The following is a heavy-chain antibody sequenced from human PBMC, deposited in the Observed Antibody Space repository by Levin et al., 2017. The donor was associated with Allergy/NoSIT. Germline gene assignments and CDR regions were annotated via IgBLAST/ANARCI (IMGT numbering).Heavy chain of an antibody. J-gene: IGHJ6*02. CDR1: GFTFSSYA. Sequence: GGSLRLSCAASGFTFSSYAMSWVRQAPGKGLEWVSAISGSGGSTYYADSVKGRFTISRDNSKNTLYLQMNSLRAEDTAVYYCAKDHYSSWGYGMDVWGQGTTVTVSS. CDR2: ISGSGGST. CDR3: AKDHYSSWGYGMDV. D-gene: IGHD6-6*01. V-gene: IGHV3-23*01.